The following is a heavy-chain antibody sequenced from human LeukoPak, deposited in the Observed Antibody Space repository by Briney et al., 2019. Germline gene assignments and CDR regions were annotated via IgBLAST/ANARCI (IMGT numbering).Heavy chain of an antibody. CDR3: AELGITMIGGV. Sequence: PGGSLILSCAASGFTFSSYEMKWGRQAPGKVLEWVSYISSSGSTIYYADSVKGRFTISRDNAKNSLYLQMNSLRAEDTAVYYCAELGITMIGGVWGKGTTVTISS. D-gene: IGHD3-10*02. J-gene: IGHJ6*04. CDR2: ISSSGSTI. CDR1: GFTFSSYE. V-gene: IGHV3-48*03.